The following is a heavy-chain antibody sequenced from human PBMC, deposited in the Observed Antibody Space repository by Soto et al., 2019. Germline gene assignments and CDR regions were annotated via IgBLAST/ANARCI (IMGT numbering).Heavy chain of an antibody. CDR3: ARSGYYYDRLSDY. CDR2: ISSSGSII. D-gene: IGHD3-22*01. J-gene: IGHJ4*02. Sequence: PRWSLRLSCAGSGFTFSDYYRNWIRQAPGKGLEWVSYISSSGSIIYNADSVKGRFTISRDNAKNSLYLQMNSLRAEDTAVYYCARSGYYYDRLSDYWGQGTLVTVSS. CDR1: GFTFSDYY. V-gene: IGHV3-11*01.